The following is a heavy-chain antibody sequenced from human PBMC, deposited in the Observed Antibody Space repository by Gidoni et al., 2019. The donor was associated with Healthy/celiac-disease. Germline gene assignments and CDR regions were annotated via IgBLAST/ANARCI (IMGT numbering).Heavy chain of an antibody. V-gene: IGHV3-23*01. Sequence: EVQLLESGGGLVQPGGSLRLSCAASGFTFSSYAMSWVRQAPGKGLEWVSAISGSGGSTYYADSVKGRFTISRDNSKNTLYLQMNSLRAEDTAVYYCAKDLAGYCSSTSCYAGYYYGMDVWGQGTTVTVSS. D-gene: IGHD2-2*01. CDR3: AKDLAGYCSSTSCYAGYYYGMDV. CDR1: GFTFSSYA. J-gene: IGHJ6*02. CDR2: ISGSGGST.